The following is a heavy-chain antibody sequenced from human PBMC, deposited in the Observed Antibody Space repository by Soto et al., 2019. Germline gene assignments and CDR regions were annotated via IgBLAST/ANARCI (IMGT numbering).Heavy chain of an antibody. CDR2: IYYSGST. V-gene: IGHV4-39*01. Sequence: QLLASGPGLVKPSETLSLTCTVSGGSISSSSYYWGWIRQPPGKGLEWIGSIYYSGSTYYNPSLKSRVTISVDTSKNQFSLKLSSVTAADTAVYYCARQENRNDYWGQGTLVTVSS. CDR1: GGSISSSSYY. CDR3: ARQENRNDY. J-gene: IGHJ4*02.